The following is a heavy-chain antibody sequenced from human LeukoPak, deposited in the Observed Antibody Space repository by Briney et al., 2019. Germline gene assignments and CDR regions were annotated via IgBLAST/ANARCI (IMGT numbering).Heavy chain of an antibody. D-gene: IGHD3-10*01. Sequence: HSQTLSLTCAISGDSVSSNSAAWNWIRQSPSRGLEWLGRTYYRSKWYNDYAVSVKSRITINPDTSKNQFSLQLNSVTPEDTAVYYCAREWSSYYYGSGSYYSSFDYWGQGTLVTVSS. CDR3: AREWSSYYYGSGSYYSSFDY. CDR2: TYYRSKWYN. J-gene: IGHJ4*02. CDR1: GDSVSSNSAA. V-gene: IGHV6-1*01.